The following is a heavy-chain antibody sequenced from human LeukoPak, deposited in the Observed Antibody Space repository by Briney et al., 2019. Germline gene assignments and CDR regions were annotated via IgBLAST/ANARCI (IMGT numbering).Heavy chain of an antibody. J-gene: IGHJ4*02. V-gene: IGHV4-38-2*01. D-gene: IGHD6-13*01. CDR2: IYRSGST. CDR3: ARVGYSSSWYPDY. Sequence: SETLSLTCAVSGYSISSGYYWGWIRQPPGKGLEWIGSIYRSGSTYYNPSLKSRVTISVDTSKNQFSLKLSSVTAADTAVYYCARVGYSSSWYPDYWGQGTLVTVSS. CDR1: GYSISSGYY.